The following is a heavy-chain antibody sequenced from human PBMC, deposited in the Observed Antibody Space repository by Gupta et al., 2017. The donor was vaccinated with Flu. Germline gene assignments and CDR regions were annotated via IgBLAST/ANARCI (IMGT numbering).Heavy chain of an antibody. CDR3: ARDLALDSSGYYPSYWYFDL. CDR1: GFTFISYE. Sequence: EVQLVESGGGLVQPGGSVRLSGAAVGFTFISYEMNWVRQAPGKGLEWVSYISSSGSTIYYADSVKGRFTISRDNAKNSLYLQMNSLRAEDTAVYYWARDLALDSSGYYPSYWYFDLWGRGTLVTVXS. V-gene: IGHV3-48*03. D-gene: IGHD3-22*01. CDR2: ISSSGSTI. J-gene: IGHJ2*01.